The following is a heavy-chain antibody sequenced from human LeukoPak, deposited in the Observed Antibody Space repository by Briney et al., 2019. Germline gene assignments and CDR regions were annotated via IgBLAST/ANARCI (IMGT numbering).Heavy chain of an antibody. CDR1: GFTFSSYS. Sequence: GGSLRLSCAASGFTFSSYSMNWVRQAPGKGLEWVSYISSSSSTIYYADSVKGRFTISRDNAKNSLCLQMISLRAEDTAVYYCARDLAKYSSSWGGYYYYYYMDVWGKGTTVTVSS. CDR2: ISSSSSTI. D-gene: IGHD6-13*01. CDR3: ARDLAKYSSSWGGYYYYYYMDV. J-gene: IGHJ6*03. V-gene: IGHV3-48*01.